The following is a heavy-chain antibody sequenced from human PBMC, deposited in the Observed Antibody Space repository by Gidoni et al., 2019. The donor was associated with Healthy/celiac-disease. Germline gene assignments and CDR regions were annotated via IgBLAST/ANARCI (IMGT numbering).Heavy chain of an antibody. V-gene: IGHV3-23*01. CDR3: ARDRAGVPNV. J-gene: IGHJ6*02. Sequence: EVQLLESGGGLVQPGGSLRLPCAPSGFTFTSFAMSWFRQAPGKGLEWVSAISGSGGKTYLADSVKGRFTISRDNSKNTLYLQMNRLRVEDTAVYYCARDRAGVPNVWGQGTTVTVPS. CDR2: ISGSGGKT. CDR1: GFTFTSFA.